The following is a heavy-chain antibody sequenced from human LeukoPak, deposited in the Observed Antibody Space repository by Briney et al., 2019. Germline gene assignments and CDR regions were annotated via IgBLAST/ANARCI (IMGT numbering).Heavy chain of an antibody. J-gene: IGHJ4*02. CDR1: GFNFDDYT. D-gene: IGHD3-22*01. V-gene: IGHV3-9*01. CDR3: ASSGFSGYSYLSY. CDR2: ISWNSDFI. Sequence: GGSLRLSCAASGFNFDDYTMHWVRQPPGKGLEWVSGISWNSDFIVYGDSVKGRFTISRDNAKNSLYLQMNSLRAEDTAVYYCASSGFSGYSYLSYWGQGTLVTVSS.